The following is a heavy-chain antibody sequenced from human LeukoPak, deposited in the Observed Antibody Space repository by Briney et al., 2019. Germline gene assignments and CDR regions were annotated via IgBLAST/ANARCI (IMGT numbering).Heavy chain of an antibody. J-gene: IGHJ4*02. V-gene: IGHV1-46*01. CDR2: INPSGGST. CDR1: GYTFTIYY. CDR3: AREYSGYYFDY. D-gene: IGHD5-12*01. Sequence: ASVEVSCXASGYTFTIYYMHWVRQAHGQGLEWMGIINPSGGSTSYAQKFQGRVTMTRDTSTSTVYMELSSLRSEDTAVYYCAREYSGYYFDYWGQGTLVTVSS.